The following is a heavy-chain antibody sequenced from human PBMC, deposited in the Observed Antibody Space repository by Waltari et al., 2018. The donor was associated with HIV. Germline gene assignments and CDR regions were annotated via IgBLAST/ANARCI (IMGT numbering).Heavy chain of an antibody. D-gene: IGHD3-3*01. CDR1: GGSISSGSYY. CDR2: IYTSGST. V-gene: IGHV4-61*02. J-gene: IGHJ5*02. CDR3: ARAYYDFWSGTGSSGNWFDP. Sequence: QVQLQESGPGLVKPSQTLSLTCPVSGGSISSGSYYWSWIRQPAGKGLELIGRIYTSGSTNYNPSLESRVTISVDTSRNQFSLKLRSVTAADTAVYYCARAYYDFWSGTGSSGNWFDPWGQGTLVTVSS.